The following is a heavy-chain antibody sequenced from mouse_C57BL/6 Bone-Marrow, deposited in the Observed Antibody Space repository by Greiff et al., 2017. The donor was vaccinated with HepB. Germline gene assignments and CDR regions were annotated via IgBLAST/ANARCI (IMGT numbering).Heavy chain of an antibody. Sequence: EVKVEESGGGLVKPGGSLKLSCAASGFTFSDYGMHWVRQAPEKGLEWVAYISSGSSTIYYADTVKGRFTISRDNAKNILFLQMTSLRSEDTAMYYCARGYYYGSSPFAYWGQGTLVTVSA. CDR3: ARGYYYGSSPFAY. V-gene: IGHV5-17*01. D-gene: IGHD1-1*01. CDR2: ISSGSSTI. CDR1: GFTFSDYG. J-gene: IGHJ3*01.